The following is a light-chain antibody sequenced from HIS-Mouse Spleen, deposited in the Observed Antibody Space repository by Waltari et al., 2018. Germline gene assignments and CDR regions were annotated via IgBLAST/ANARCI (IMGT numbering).Light chain of an antibody. J-gene: IGKJ3*01. CDR3: QQRSNWPPT. CDR2: DAS. Sequence: AIQLTQSPSSLSASVGDRVTITCRASQGISSALAWYQQKPGKAPKLLIYDASSLESGVPSRFSGSGSGTDFTLTISSLEPEDFAVYYCQQRSNWPPTFGPGTKVNIK. V-gene: IGKV1D-13*01. CDR1: QGISSA.